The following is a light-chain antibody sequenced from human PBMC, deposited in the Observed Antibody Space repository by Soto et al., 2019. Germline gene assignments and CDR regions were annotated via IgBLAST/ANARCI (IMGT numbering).Light chain of an antibody. CDR3: QQYGWSPPFT. CDR1: QSVGNNY. V-gene: IGKV3-20*01. Sequence: EIVLTQFAGVLFLSPGKRATLSCWASQSVGNNYLAWYQQKPGQAPKLLIYHASSRATGIPDRFSGSESGKDFTFTIRRWEPKDLPVNYFQQYGWSPPFTFGQGT. J-gene: IGKJ5*01. CDR2: HAS.